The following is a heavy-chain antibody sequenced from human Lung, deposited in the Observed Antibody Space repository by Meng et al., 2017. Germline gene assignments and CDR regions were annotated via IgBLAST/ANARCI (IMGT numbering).Heavy chain of an antibody. CDR2: INHSGST. CDR3: ARGPTTMAHDFDY. CDR1: GGSFSDYY. V-gene: IGHV4-34*01. D-gene: IGHD4-11*01. J-gene: IGHJ4*02. Sequence: QGQLQQWGPGLLNPSETLSPTCVVSGGSFSDYYWSWIRQPPGKGLEWIGEINHSGSTNYNPSLESRATISVDTSQNNLSLKLSSVTAADSAVYYCARGPTTMAHDFDYWGQGTLVTVSS.